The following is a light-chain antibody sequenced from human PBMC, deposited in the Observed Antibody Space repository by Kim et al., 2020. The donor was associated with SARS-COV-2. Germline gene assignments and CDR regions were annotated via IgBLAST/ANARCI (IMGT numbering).Light chain of an antibody. J-gene: IGLJ1*01. Sequence: QSALTQPRSVSGSPGQSVAISCAGTSSDVGGYTYVSWYQQHPDKAPKLIIYDVAKRPSGVPDRFSGSKSGNTASLTISGLQAEDEADYYCCSYVGSYSYVLGTGTKLTVL. CDR2: DVA. CDR3: CSYVGSYSYV. CDR1: SSDVGGYTY. V-gene: IGLV2-11*01.